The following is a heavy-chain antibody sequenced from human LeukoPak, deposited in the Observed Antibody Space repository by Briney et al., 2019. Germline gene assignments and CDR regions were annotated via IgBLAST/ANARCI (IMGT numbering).Heavy chain of an antibody. CDR1: GYTFINYA. J-gene: IGHJ4*02. V-gene: IGHV1-3*01. Sequence: GASVKVSCKASGYTFINYAIHWVRQAPGQRLEWMGWINAYNGDTEYSQKFQGRVTITRDTSASTAYMELGTLRSEDTAVYYCARGSSSDWPLEYWGRGILGTVSS. D-gene: IGHD6-19*01. CDR2: INAYNGDT. CDR3: ARGSSSDWPLEY.